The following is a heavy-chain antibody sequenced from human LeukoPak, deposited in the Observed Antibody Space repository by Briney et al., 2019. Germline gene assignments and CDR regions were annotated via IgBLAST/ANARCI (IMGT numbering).Heavy chain of an antibody. V-gene: IGHV3-7*01. J-gene: IGHJ4*02. CDR1: GFSFSSYW. CDR3: ASSHDSSGND. D-gene: IGHD3-22*01. Sequence: GGSLRLSCVASGFSFSSYWMAWVRQAPGKGLEWVANIKYDGSHKYYVDSVKGRFTISRDNAKNSVYLQMNSLRVDDTAVYFCASSHDSSGNDWGQGTMVTDSS. CDR2: IKYDGSHK.